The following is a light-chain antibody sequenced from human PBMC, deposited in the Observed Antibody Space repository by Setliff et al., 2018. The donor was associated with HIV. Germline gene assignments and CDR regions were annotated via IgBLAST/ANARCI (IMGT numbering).Light chain of an antibody. Sequence: QSALTQPASVSGSPGQSITISCTGTNRDIGDYNYVSWYQQHPGKAPKLIIYDVTNRPSGVSNRFSGSKSGNTASLTISGLRAEDEAHYYCSSYTGTNTDVVVGGGTK. CDR2: DVT. J-gene: IGLJ2*01. V-gene: IGLV2-14*03. CDR1: NRDIGDYNY. CDR3: SSYTGTNTDVV.